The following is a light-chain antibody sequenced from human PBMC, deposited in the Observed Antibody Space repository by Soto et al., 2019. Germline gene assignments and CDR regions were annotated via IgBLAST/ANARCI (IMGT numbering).Light chain of an antibody. J-gene: IGLJ1*01. CDR2: ENN. CDR1: SSNIGNNY. V-gene: IGLV1-51*02. CDR3: GTWDSSLSVGYV. Sequence: QSVLTQPPSVSAAPGQKVTISCSGSSSNIGNNYVSWYQQLPGTAPKLLIYENNKRPSGIPDRFSGSKSGTSATLGITGLQTGDEADYYCGTWDSSLSVGYVFGPGTKVTVL.